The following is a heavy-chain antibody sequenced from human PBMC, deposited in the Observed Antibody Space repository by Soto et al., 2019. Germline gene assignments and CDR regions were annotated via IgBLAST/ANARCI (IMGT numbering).Heavy chain of an antibody. J-gene: IGHJ6*02. CDR2: IIPIFGTA. V-gene: IGHV1-69*01. Sequence: QVQLVQSGAEVKKPRSSVKVSCKASGGTFSSYAISWVRQAPGQGLEWMGGIIPIFGTANYAQKFQGRVTITADESTSTAYMELSSLRSEDTAVYYCAREGCTNGVCYYYYGMDVWGQGTTVTVSS. D-gene: IGHD2-8*01. CDR1: GGTFSSYA. CDR3: AREGCTNGVCYYYYGMDV.